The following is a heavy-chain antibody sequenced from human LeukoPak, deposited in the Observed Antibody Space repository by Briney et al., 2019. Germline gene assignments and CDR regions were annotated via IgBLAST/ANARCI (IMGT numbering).Heavy chain of an antibody. J-gene: IGHJ5*02. CDR3: ARQQQVVPAANNWFDP. CDR2: IHYDGNT. Sequence: SETLSLTCTVSGGSISSSSYSWTWIRQPPGKGPEWIGSIHYDGNTYYKPSLKSRVTISVDTSKNQFSLKLSSVTAADTAVYYCARQQQVVPAANNWFDPWGQGTLVTVSS. D-gene: IGHD2-2*01. CDR1: GGSISSSSYS. V-gene: IGHV4-39*01.